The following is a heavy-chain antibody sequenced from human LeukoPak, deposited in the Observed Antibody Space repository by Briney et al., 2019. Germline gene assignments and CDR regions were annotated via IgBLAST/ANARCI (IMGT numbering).Heavy chain of an antibody. CDR1: GVSISSTTYF. V-gene: IGHV4-39*01. D-gene: IGHD3-22*01. CDR3: ARLSDYYDSSGYQYYFAY. J-gene: IGHJ4*02. Sequence: SETLSLTCAVSGVSISSTTYFWGWIRQPPGKGLEWIGSIYYSGSTYYNPSLKSRVTISVDTSKNQFSLRLSSVTAADTAIYYCARLSDYYDSSGYQYYFAYWGQGTPVTVSS. CDR2: IYYSGST.